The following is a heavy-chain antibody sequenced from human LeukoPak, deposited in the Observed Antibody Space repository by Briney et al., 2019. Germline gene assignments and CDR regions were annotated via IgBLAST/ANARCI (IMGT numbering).Heavy chain of an antibody. D-gene: IGHD1-26*01. CDR2: IYYSGST. Sequence: SETLSLTCTVSGGSISSYYWSWIRQPPGKGLEWIGYIYYSGSTNYNPSLKSRVTISVDTSKNQFSLKLSSVTAADTAVHYCARDGATKAFDIWGQGTMVTVSS. CDR1: GGSISSYY. V-gene: IGHV4-59*01. J-gene: IGHJ3*02. CDR3: ARDGATKAFDI.